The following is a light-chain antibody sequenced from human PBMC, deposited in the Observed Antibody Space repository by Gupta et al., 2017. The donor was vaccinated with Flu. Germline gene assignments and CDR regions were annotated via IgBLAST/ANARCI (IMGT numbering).Light chain of an antibody. Sequence: AATLSASQGESTILSCRSSKSIRTKLVWYQQKPGQAIRLLIYDASNRATGISARFSGSGFGTEFSLTISSLQSEDFAVYYCQQVDNWPDTFGQGTKVEVK. CDR3: QQVDNWPDT. CDR1: KSIRTK. CDR2: DAS. J-gene: IGKJ1*01. V-gene: IGKV3-15*01.